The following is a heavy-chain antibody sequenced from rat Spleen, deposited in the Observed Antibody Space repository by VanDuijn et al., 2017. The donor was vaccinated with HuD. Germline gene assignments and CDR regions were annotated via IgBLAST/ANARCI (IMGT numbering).Heavy chain of an antibody. CDR1: GFTFSSFA. V-gene: IGHV5-22*01. D-gene: IGHD1-8*01. CDR3: ARQGTSVARYYWYFDF. Sequence: EVQLVESGGGLVQPGRSMKLSCAASGFTFSSFAMAWVRQAPTKGLEWVASISYEGSSTYYGDSVKGRFTISRDNAKSTLYLQMNSLRSEDAATYYCARQGTSVARYYWYFDFWGPGTMVTVSS. J-gene: IGHJ1*01. CDR2: ISYEGSST.